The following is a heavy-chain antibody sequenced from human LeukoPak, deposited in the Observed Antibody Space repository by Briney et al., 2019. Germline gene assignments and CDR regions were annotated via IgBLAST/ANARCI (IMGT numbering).Heavy chain of an antibody. J-gene: IGHJ4*02. CDR3: ATALLQLERRLCDY. CDR2: IIPILGIA. CDR1: GGTFSSYA. D-gene: IGHD1-1*01. V-gene: IGHV1-69*04. Sequence: ASVKVSCKASGGTFSSYAISWVRQAPGQGLEWMGRIIPILGIANYAQKFQGRVTITADKSTSTAYMELSSLRSEDTAVYYCATALLQLERRLCDYWGQGTLVTVSS.